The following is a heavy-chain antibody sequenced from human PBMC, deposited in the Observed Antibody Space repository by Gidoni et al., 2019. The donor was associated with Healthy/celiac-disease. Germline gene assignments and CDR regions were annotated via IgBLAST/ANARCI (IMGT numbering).Heavy chain of an antibody. CDR1: FSSYA. CDR3: ANRRGVAVAGQIFDY. CDR2: ISGSGGST. V-gene: IGHV3-23*01. D-gene: IGHD6-19*01. J-gene: IGHJ4*02. Sequence: FSSYAMSWVRQAPGKGLEWVSAISGSGGSTYYADSVKGLFTISRDNSKNTLYLQMNSLRAEDTSLYYCANRRGVAVAGQIFDYWGQGTLVTVSS.